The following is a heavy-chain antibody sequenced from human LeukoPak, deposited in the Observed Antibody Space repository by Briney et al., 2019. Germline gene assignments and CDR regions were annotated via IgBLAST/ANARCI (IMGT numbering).Heavy chain of an antibody. CDR3: ARTVSPRWNCGGDCYSWYYYYYYMDV. CDR1: GGSISSYY. Sequence: SETLSLTYTVSGGSISSYYWSWIRQPPGKGLEWIGYIYYSGSTNYNPSLKSRVTISVDTSKNQFSLKLSSVTAADTAVYYCARTVSPRWNCGGDCYSWYYYYYYMDVWGKGTTVTVSS. CDR2: IYYSGST. V-gene: IGHV4-59*01. J-gene: IGHJ6*03. D-gene: IGHD2-21*02.